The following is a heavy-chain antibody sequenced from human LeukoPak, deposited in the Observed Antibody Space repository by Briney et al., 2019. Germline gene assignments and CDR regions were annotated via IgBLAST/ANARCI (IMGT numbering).Heavy chain of an antibody. V-gene: IGHV4-34*01. CDR1: GGSFSGYY. CDR3: ARDIYDILTGPLDY. J-gene: IGHJ4*02. Sequence: ETLSLTCAVYGGSFSGYYWSWIRQPPGKGLEWIGEINHSGSTNYNPSLKSRVTISVDTSKNQFSLKLSSVTAADTAVYYCARDIYDILTGPLDYWGQGTLVTVSA. D-gene: IGHD3-9*01. CDR2: INHSGST.